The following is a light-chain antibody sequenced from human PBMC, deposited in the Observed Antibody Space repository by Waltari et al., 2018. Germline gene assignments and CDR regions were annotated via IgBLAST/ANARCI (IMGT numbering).Light chain of an antibody. J-gene: IGLJ1*01. V-gene: IGLV2-14*01. CDR2: EFT. CDR3: SSYMPSSGPYV. Sequence: QSALTQPASVSGSPGQSITISCTGTSSDVGAYNSVSWYQQYPGKPPKLIIYEFTSRPSGVSYRFSGSKSGNTASLTISGLQAEDEADYYCSSYMPSSGPYVFGGGTRVTVL. CDR1: SSDVGAYNS.